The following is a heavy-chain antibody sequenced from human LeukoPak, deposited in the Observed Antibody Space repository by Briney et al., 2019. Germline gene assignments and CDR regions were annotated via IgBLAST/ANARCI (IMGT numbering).Heavy chain of an antibody. J-gene: IGHJ6*03. V-gene: IGHV3-11*01. CDR1: GLTFSDYY. CDR2: ISSSGSTI. D-gene: IGHD6-13*01. CDR3: ARENRAAAGYYYYYYMDV. Sequence: GGSLRLSCAASGLTFSDYYMSWIRQAPGKGLEWVSYISSSGSTIYYADSVKGRFTISRDNAKNSLYLQMNSLRAEDTAVYYCARENRAAAGYYYYYYMDVWGKGTTVTISS.